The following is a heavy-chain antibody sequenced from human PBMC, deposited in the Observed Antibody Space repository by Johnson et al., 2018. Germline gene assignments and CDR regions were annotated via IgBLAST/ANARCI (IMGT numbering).Heavy chain of an antibody. V-gene: IGHV3-30*18. CDR2: LSDDGSNQ. Sequence: QVQLVESGGGVVQPGRSLRLSCVGSGFTFSGFGMHWVRQAPGKGLEWLAVLSDDGSNQFYAGSVKGRFTISRDNSKNTVFLQKNSLRHEVTGLYFCGKEGLYCTSVDCRNFHYSYYVGVWGRGTTVTVTS. D-gene: IGHD2-8*02. J-gene: IGHJ6*03. CDR1: GFTFSGFG. CDR3: GKEGLYCTSVDCRNFHYSYYVGV.